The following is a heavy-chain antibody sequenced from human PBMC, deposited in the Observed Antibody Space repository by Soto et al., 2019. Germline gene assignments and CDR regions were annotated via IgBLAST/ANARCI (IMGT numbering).Heavy chain of an antibody. CDR3: AKRRGTNYYYHMDV. CDR2: ITGSGDSA. Sequence: EVQLLESGGGLVQPGGSLRLSCAASGFTFNNYAISWVRQAPGKGLEWVSTITGSGDSAYYADSVKGRFIISRDNSKNTLYMQMHSLGAEDSAIYYCAKRRGTNYYYHMDVWGGGTTVTVSS. J-gene: IGHJ6*03. D-gene: IGHD1-26*01. CDR1: GFTFNNYA. V-gene: IGHV3-23*01.